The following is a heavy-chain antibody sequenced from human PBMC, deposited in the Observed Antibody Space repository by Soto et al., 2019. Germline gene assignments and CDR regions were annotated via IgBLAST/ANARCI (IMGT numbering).Heavy chain of an antibody. CDR2: IHDSGIT. D-gene: IGHD2-2*01. CDR1: GGSMRSYY. Sequence: SETLSLTCSVSGGSMRSYYWSWIRQPPGKGLEGSGYIHDSGITDYNPSLKSRATLSIDTFRNQISLNLHSVTAADTAVYYCAREYAFSSDYWGQGTVVTVS. J-gene: IGHJ4*02. CDR3: AREYAFSSDY. V-gene: IGHV4-59*01.